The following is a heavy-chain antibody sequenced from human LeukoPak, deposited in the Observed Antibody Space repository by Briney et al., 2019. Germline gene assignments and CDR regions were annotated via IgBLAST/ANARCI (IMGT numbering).Heavy chain of an antibody. CDR1: GYTFTSYG. CDR3: ASPHSYDSSGRDAFDI. J-gene: IGHJ3*02. D-gene: IGHD3-22*01. V-gene: IGHV1-18*01. CDR2: ISAYNGNT. Sequence: ASVKVSCKASGYTFTSYGISWVRQAPGQGLEWMGWISAYNGNTNYAQKLQGRVTMTTDTSTSTAYMELSSLRSEDTAVYYCASPHSYDSSGRDAFDIWGQGTMVTVSS.